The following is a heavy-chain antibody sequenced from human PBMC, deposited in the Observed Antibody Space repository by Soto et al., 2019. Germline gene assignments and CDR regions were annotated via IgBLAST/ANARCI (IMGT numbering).Heavy chain of an antibody. V-gene: IGHV3-53*04. J-gene: IGHJ4*02. CDR1: GFTVSSNY. CDR2: IYSGGST. D-gene: IGHD1-26*01. CDR3: ARAHYSGSYELSYYFDY. Sequence: EGSLRLSCAASGFTVSSNYMSWVRQAPGKGLEWVSVIYSGGSTYYADSVKGRFTISRHNSKNTLYLQMNSLRAEDTAVYYCARAHYSGSYELSYYFDYWGQGTLVTVSS.